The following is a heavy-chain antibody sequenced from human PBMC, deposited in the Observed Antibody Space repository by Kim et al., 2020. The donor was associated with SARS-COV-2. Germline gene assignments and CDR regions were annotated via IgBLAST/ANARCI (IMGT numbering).Heavy chain of an antibody. Sequence: GGSLRLSCTASGFTFTDYYMAWIRQTPDKGLEWLSYISTSSSTVYYAKSVRGRFTVSRDNARNTVDLQLNTLRADETALYYCARSRGLEFSFYMWGQG. V-gene: IGHV3-11*01. J-gene: IGHJ3*02. CDR2: ISTSSSTV. CDR3: ARSRGLEFSFYM. CDR1: GFTFTDYY. D-gene: IGHD3-3*01.